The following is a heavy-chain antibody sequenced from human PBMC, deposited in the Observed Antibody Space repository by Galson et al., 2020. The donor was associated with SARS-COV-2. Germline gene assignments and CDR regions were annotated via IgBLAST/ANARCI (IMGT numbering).Heavy chain of an antibody. CDR1: TGSISRHY. CDR2: IFITGNT. J-gene: IGHJ4*02. CDR3: ARGECSNRACSFDS. V-gene: IGHV4-4*07. D-gene: IGHD2-2*01. Sequence: SETLSLTCTVSTGSISRHYWSWIRQPAGKGLEWIGRIFITGNTNYNPSFKSRVTMTLDTSKNQFSLKLNSVTAADTAVYYCARGECSNRACSFDSWGQGLLVTVS.